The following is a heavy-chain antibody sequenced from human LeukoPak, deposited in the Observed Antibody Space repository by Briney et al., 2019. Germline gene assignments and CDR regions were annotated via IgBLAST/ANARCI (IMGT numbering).Heavy chain of an antibody. V-gene: IGHV3-53*01. CDR3: ARRGDGGRSFDY. Sequence: GESLRPSCAASGFTVGSSYMNWVRQAPGKGLEWVSLIYGGGNTYYADSVKGRFTISRDNSKNTLYLQMNSLRAEDTAVYYCARRGDGGRSFDYWGQGTLVTVSS. CDR1: GFTVGSSY. J-gene: IGHJ4*02. D-gene: IGHD4-23*01. CDR2: IYGGGNT.